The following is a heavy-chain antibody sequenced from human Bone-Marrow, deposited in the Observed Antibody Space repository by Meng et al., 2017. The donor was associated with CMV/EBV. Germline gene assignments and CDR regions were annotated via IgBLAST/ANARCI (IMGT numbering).Heavy chain of an antibody. V-gene: IGHV3-30-3*01. J-gene: IGHJ4*02. CDR2: ISYDGSNK. Sequence: TFGPYAMHWVRQAPGKGLEWVAIISYDGSNKYYADSVKGRFTISRDNSKNTQYLQMNSLRREDTAVYYCARGVHCGDDRCDYPHSLDFWGQGTLVTVSS. CDR3: ARGVHCGDDRCDYPHSLDF. D-gene: IGHD2-21*01. CDR1: TFGPYA.